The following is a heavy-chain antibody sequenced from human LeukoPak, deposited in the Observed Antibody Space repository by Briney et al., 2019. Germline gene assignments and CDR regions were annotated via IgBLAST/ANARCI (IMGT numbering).Heavy chain of an antibody. CDR3: ARSWAGYTAIDY. Sequence: SETLSLTCTVSGGSISSYYWSWIRQPPGKGLEWIGYIYYSGSTNYNPSLKSRVTISVDTSKNQFSLKLSSVTAADTAVYYCARSWAGYTAIDYWGQGTLVTVSS. V-gene: IGHV4-59*01. CDR1: GGSISSYY. J-gene: IGHJ4*02. D-gene: IGHD5-18*01. CDR2: IYYSGST.